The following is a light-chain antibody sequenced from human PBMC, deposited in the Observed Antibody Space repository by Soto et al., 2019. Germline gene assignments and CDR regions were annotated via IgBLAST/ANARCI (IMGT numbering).Light chain of an antibody. J-gene: IGLJ1*01. CDR1: SSDVGGYND. CDR3: SSYAGSINV. Sequence: QSALTQPPSASGSPGQSVAISCTGTSSDVGGYNDVSWYQQHPGKAPKLMIYEVNKRPSGVPDRFSGSKSGNTASLTVSGLQAEDEADYYCSSYAGSINVFGTGTKITVI. V-gene: IGLV2-8*01. CDR2: EVN.